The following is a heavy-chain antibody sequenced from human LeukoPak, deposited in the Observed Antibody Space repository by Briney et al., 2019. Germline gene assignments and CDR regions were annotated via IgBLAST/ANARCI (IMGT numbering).Heavy chain of an antibody. Sequence: GGSLRLSCVASGFTFSSNSMIWVRQAPGKGLEWVSAISGSGGSTYYADSVKGRFTISRDNSKNTVYVQMKSLRVEDTAVYYCTKSRFFGDLDYGGQGTLVTVSS. V-gene: IGHV3-23*01. CDR2: ISGSGGST. D-gene: IGHD3-3*01. CDR1: GFTFSSNS. J-gene: IGHJ4*02. CDR3: TKSRFFGDLDY.